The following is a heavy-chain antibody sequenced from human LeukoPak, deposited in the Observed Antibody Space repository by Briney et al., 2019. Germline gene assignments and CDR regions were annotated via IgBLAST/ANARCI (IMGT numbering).Heavy chain of an antibody. V-gene: IGHV4-34*01. J-gene: IGHJ6*03. Sequence: PSETLSLTCAVYGGSFSGYYWSWLRQPPGKALEWIGEINHSGSTNYNPSLKSRVTISVDTSKNQFSLKLSSVTAADTAVYYCARAPYSMVTHYYYYYMDVWGKGTTVTVSS. CDR2: INHSGST. CDR3: ARAPYSMVTHYYYYYMDV. D-gene: IGHD5-18*01. CDR1: GGSFSGYY.